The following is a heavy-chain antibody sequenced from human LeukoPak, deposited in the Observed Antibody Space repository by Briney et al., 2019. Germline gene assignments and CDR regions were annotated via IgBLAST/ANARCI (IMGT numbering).Heavy chain of an antibody. CDR3: ARETHDPTLVRGVVDY. D-gene: IGHD3-10*01. Sequence: SETLSLTCTVSGGSISSSSNYWGWIRQPPGKGLEWIGSIYYSGSTYYNPSLKSRVTISVDTSKNQFSLKLSSVTAADTAVYYCARETHDPTLVRGVVDYWGRGTLVTVSS. CDR1: GGSISSSSNY. J-gene: IGHJ4*02. CDR2: IYYSGST. V-gene: IGHV4-39*02.